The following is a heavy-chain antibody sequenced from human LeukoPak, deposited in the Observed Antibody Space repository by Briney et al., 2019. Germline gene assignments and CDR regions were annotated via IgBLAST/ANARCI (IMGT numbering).Heavy chain of an antibody. CDR3: ARMYSSGWYFDY. CDR1: GGSIGGDH. Sequence: PSETLSLTCTISGGSIGGDHWSWIRQAPGKGLEWIGYIGYTGSTSYNPSLKSRVTISVDTSKNQFSLKLSSVTAADTAVYYCARMYSSGWYFDYWGQGTLVTVSS. CDR2: IGYTGST. D-gene: IGHD6-19*01. V-gene: IGHV4-59*08. J-gene: IGHJ4*02.